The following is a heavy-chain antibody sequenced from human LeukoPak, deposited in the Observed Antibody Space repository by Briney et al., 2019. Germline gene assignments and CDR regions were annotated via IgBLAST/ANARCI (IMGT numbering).Heavy chain of an antibody. D-gene: IGHD5-12*01. Sequence: GGSLRLSCAASGFTFSSYGMSWVRQAPGKGLEWVSAISGSGGSTYYADSVKGRFTISRDNSKNTLYLQMNSLRAEDTAVYYCARVNMGWLRFLGAFDFDYWGQGTLVTVSS. V-gene: IGHV3-23*01. CDR3: ARVNMGWLRFLGAFDFDY. J-gene: IGHJ4*02. CDR1: GFTFSSYG. CDR2: ISGSGGST.